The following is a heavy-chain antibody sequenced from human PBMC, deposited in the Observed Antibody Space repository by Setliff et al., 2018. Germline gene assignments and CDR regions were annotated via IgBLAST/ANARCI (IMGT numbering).Heavy chain of an antibody. Sequence: GGSLRLSCTASGLSYSNYWVSWVRQAPGKGLEWLASINPHGSEKYYADSVKGRFTISRDNAKNSLSLQMNNLRTEDTAVYYCAKEIQPRRGPVYDSSGLAFDYWGQGTLVTVSS. J-gene: IGHJ4*01. V-gene: IGHV3-7*01. CDR1: GLSYSNYW. D-gene: IGHD3-22*01. CDR2: INPHGSEK. CDR3: AKEIQPRRGPVYDSSGLAFDY.